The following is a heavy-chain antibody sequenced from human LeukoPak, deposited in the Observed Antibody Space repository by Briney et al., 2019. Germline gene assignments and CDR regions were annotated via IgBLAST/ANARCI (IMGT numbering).Heavy chain of an antibody. CDR3: TRIEDVTRGYNHAYYFDY. J-gene: IGHJ4*02. D-gene: IGHD5-18*01. CDR2: IFHNGNT. V-gene: IGHV4-38-2*02. Sequence: SETLSLTCTVSGYSISSDYYWGWIRQPPGKGLEWIGNIFHNGNTYYNPSLKSRVTMSIDTSKKQFTLKLRTATAADTAVYYCTRIEDVTRGYNHAYYFDYWGQGTLVTVSS. CDR1: GYSISSDYY.